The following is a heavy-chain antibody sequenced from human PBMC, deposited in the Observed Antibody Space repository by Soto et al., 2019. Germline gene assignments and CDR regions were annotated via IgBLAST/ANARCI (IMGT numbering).Heavy chain of an antibody. Sequence: SETLSLTCTVSGGSISSGGYYWSWIRQHPGKGLEWIGYIYYSGSTYYNPSLKSRVTISVDTSKNQFSLKLSSVTAADTAVYYCARNDYGDYEDYFDYWGQGTLVTVSS. CDR2: IYYSGST. CDR1: GGSISSGGYY. CDR3: ARNDYGDYEDYFDY. V-gene: IGHV4-31*03. J-gene: IGHJ4*02. D-gene: IGHD4-17*01.